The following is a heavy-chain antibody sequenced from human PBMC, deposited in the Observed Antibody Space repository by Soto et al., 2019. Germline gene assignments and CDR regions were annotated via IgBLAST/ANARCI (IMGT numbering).Heavy chain of an antibody. D-gene: IGHD5-12*01. CDR2: VNHSGST. V-gene: IGHV4-34*01. CDR1: GGSFSGYY. Sequence: SETLSLTCAVYGGSFSGYYWSWIRQPPGKGLEWIGEVNHSGSTNYNPSLKSRVTISVDTSKNQFSLKLSSVTAADTAVYYCASARGGLGGFDYWGQGTLVTVSS. CDR3: ASARGGLGGFDY. J-gene: IGHJ4*02.